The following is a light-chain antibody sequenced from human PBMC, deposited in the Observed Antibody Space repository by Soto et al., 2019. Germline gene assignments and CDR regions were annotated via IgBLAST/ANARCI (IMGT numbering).Light chain of an antibody. CDR3: CSYAGASTWV. CDR2: EVT. CDR1: SSDVGTYRF. J-gene: IGLJ3*02. V-gene: IGLV2-23*02. Sequence: QSALTQPASVSGSPGQSITISCTGTSSDVGTYRFVSWYQQVPGKAPKVMIYEVTKRPSGVDIRFSGSKSGNTASLTISGLQAEDEADYYCCSYAGASTWVFGGGTKLTVL.